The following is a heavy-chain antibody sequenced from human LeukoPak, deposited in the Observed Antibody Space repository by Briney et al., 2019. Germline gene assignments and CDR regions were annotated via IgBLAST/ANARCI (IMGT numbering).Heavy chain of an antibody. CDR1: GFTFSSYA. CDR3: ARDAGGAWPFDY. J-gene: IGHJ4*02. D-gene: IGHD4-17*01. Sequence: PGGSLRLSCAASGFTFSSYAMTWVRQAPGRGLEWVSAITGTGGNTYYAGSVKGRFTISRDNSKNTLSLEMNSLRADDTATYYCARDAGGAWPFDYWGQGTRVIVSS. V-gene: IGHV3-23*01. CDR2: ITGTGGNT.